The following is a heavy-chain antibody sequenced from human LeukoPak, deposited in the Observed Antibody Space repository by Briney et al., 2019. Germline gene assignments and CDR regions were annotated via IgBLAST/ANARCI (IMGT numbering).Heavy chain of an antibody. CDR2: SYYSGST. D-gene: IGHD3-16*01. V-gene: IGHV4-59*01. CDR3: ARGVVGLHLGESPGLDWFDP. Sequence: MASETLSLTCTVSGGSISSYYWSWIRQPPGKGLEWIGYSYYSGSTNYNPSLKSRVTISVDTSKNQFSLKLSSVTAADTAVYYCARGVVGLHLGESPGLDWFDPWGQGTLVTVSS. CDR1: GGSISSYY. J-gene: IGHJ5*02.